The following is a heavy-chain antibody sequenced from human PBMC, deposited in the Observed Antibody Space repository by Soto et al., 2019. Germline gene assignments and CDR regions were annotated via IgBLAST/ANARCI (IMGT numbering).Heavy chain of an antibody. Sequence: GGSLRLSCAASGFTFSSYAMSWVRQAPGKGLEWVSAISGSGGSTYYADSVKGRFTISRDNSKNTLYLQMNSLRAEDTAVYYCARTGGNCSSTSCYGYYYYYGMDVWGQGTTVTVSS. CDR3: ARTGGNCSSTSCYGYYYYYGMDV. J-gene: IGHJ6*02. D-gene: IGHD2-2*01. V-gene: IGHV3-23*01. CDR1: GFTFSSYA. CDR2: ISGSGGST.